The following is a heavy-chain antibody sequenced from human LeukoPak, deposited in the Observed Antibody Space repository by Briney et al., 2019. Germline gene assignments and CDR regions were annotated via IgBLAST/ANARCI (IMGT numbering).Heavy chain of an antibody. Sequence: GSLRLSCAASGFTFSSYSMNWVRQAPGKGLEWVSSISISSSYIYYADSVKGRFTISRDNAKNSLYLQMNSLRAEDTAVYYCARDGGSGGPGENYYYYYGMDVGGKGTTVTVSS. CDR2: ISISSSYI. J-gene: IGHJ6*04. CDR3: ARDGGSGGPGENYYYYYGMDV. CDR1: GFTFSSYS. D-gene: IGHD3-16*01. V-gene: IGHV3-21*01.